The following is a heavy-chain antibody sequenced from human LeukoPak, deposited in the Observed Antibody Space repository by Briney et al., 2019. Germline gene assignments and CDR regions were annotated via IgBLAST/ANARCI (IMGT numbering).Heavy chain of an antibody. J-gene: IGHJ6*04. V-gene: IGHV1-58*02. CDR1: GFTFTSSA. CDR2: IVVGSGNT. CDR3: AADGGVVISGYYYYGMDV. Sequence: ASVKVSCKASGFTFTSSAMQWVRQARGQRLEWIGWIVVGSGNTNYAQKFQERVTITRDMSTGTAYMELSSLRSEDTAVYYCAADGGVVISGYYYYGMDVWGKGTTVTVSS. D-gene: IGHD3-3*01.